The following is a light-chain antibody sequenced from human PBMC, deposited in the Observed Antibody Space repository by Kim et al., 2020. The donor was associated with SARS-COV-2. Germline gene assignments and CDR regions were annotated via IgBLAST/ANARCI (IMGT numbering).Light chain of an antibody. J-gene: IGLJ1*01. Sequence: SYELTQPPSVSVSPGQTARITCSGDALPKQYAYWYQQKPGQAPALVIYKDSERPSGIPERFSGSSSGTTVTLTISGVQAEDEADYYCQSADSSGMVFGTG. CDR3: QSADSSGMV. CDR2: KDS. V-gene: IGLV3-25*03. CDR1: ALPKQY.